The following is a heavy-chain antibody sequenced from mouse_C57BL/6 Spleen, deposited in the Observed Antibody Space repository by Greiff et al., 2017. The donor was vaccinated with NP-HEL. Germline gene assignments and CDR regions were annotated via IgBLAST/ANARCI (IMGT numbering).Heavy chain of an antibody. CDR2: ISSGSSTI. J-gene: IGHJ4*01. CDR1: GFTFSDYG. Sequence: EVMLVESGGGLVKPGGSLKLSCAASGFTFSDYGMHWVRQAPEKGLEWVAYISSGSSTIYYADTVKGRFTISRDNAKNTLFLQMTSLRSEDTAMYYCSRIYYGSSYGMDYWGQGTSVTVSS. CDR3: SRIYYGSSYGMDY. V-gene: IGHV5-17*01. D-gene: IGHD1-1*01.